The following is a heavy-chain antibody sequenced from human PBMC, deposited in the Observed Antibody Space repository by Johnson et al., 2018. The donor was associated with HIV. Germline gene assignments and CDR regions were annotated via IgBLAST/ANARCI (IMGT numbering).Heavy chain of an antibody. Sequence: VQLVETGGGLIQPGGSLRLSCAASGFTVSSNEMSWVRQAPGNGLEWVSSISGGSTYYADSRQGRFTISRYNSKNTLYLQMNSLRAEDTAVYYCAKDLLGGNKGFDAFDIWGQGTMVTVSS. CDR1: GFTVSSNE. J-gene: IGHJ3*02. D-gene: IGHD4-23*01. CDR2: ISGGST. V-gene: IGHV3-38-3*01. CDR3: AKDLLGGNKGFDAFDI.